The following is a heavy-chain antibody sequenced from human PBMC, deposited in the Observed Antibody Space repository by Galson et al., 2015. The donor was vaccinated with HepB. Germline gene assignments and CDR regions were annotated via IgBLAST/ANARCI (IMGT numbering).Heavy chain of an antibody. D-gene: IGHD5-18*01. CDR2: IYTSGST. J-gene: IGHJ6*02. V-gene: IGHV4-61*02. CDR1: GGSISSGSYY. CDR3: ARDRREYSLQNYYYYGMDV. Sequence: TLSLTCTVSGGSISSGSYYWSWIRQPAGKGLEWIGRIYTSGSTNYNPSLKSRVTISVDTSKNQFSLKLSSVTAADTAVYYCARDRREYSLQNYYYYGMDVWGQGTTVTVSS.